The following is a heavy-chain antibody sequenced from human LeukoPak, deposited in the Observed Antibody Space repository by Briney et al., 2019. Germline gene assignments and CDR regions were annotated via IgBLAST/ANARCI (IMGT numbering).Heavy chain of an antibody. J-gene: IGHJ4*02. CDR1: GGSFSGYY. Sequence: SETLSLTCAVYGGSFSGYYWSWIRQPPGKGLEWIGEINHSGSTYYNPSLKSRVTISVDTSKNQFSLKLSSVTAADTSLYYCAQLRYYYFDYWGQGTLVTVSS. CDR2: INHSGST. D-gene: IGHD5-18*01. CDR3: AQLRYYYFDY. V-gene: IGHV4-34*01.